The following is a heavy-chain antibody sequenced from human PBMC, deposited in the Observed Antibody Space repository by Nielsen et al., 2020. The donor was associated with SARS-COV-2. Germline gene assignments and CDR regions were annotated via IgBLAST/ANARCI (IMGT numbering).Heavy chain of an antibody. CDR1: GFTFSSYS. D-gene: IGHD6-6*01. V-gene: IGHV3-48*02. CDR3: ASGHRKYSSSSGVDY. CDR2: ISSSSSTI. J-gene: IGHJ4*02. Sequence: GESLKISCAASGFTFSSYSMNWVSQAPGKGLEWVSYISSSSSTIYYADSVKGRFTISRDNAKNSLYLQINSLRDEDTAVYYCASGHRKYSSSSGVDYWGQGTLVTVSS.